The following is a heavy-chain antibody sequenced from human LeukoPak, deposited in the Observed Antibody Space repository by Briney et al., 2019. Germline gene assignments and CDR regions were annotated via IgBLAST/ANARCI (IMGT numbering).Heavy chain of an antibody. CDR3: ARDLPVVGAPGFDY. Sequence: PGGSLRLSCAASGFTFSSYWMSWVRQAPGKGLEWVANIKQDGSEKLYVDSVKGRFTISRDNAKNSLYVRMNSLRAEDTAVYYCARDLPVVGAPGFDYWGQGTLVTVSS. CDR2: IKQDGSEK. CDR1: GFTFSSYW. D-gene: IGHD1-26*01. V-gene: IGHV3-7*01. J-gene: IGHJ4*02.